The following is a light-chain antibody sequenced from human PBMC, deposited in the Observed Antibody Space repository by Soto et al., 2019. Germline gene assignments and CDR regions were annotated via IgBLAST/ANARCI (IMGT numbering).Light chain of an antibody. V-gene: IGKV3-15*01. J-gene: IGKJ3*01. CDR1: QSVSSN. CDR3: QQYNNWPPVT. Sequence: EIVMTQSPATLSVSPGERATLSCRASQSVSSNLAWYQQKPGQAPRLLIYGASTRATGIPARFSGSGSGTEFTLTISSLESEDFAVYYCQQYNNWPPVTFGPGTKVDIK. CDR2: GAS.